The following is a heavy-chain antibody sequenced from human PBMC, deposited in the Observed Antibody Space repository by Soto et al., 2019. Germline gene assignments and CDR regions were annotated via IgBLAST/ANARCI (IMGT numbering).Heavy chain of an antibody. J-gene: IGHJ3*02. CDR2: IHHSGIT. Sequence: QVQLQESGPGLVKPSQTLSLTCTVSSGSISSGDSFWSCVRQPPGKGLEWIGYIHHSGITYYMPSLKSRATLSVDTSKNQFSLRSNSVTAADTAVYYCARAFGSVHSSDYWLKDVFDIWGQGTLVTVS. CDR3: ARAFGSVHSSDYWLKDVFDI. CDR1: SGSISSGDSF. D-gene: IGHD6-19*01. V-gene: IGHV4-30-4*01.